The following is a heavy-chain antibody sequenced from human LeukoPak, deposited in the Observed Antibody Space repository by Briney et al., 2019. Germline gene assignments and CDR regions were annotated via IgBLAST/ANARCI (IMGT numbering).Heavy chain of an antibody. V-gene: IGHV3-48*04. Sequence: PGGSLRLSCAASGFTFSRFTMNWVRQAPGKGLEWVSYISGSGSTKYYADSVKGRFTISRDNAKNLLYLQMNSLRVEDTAVYYCPRGSEWDLLGSCDRWGQGTLVTVSS. J-gene: IGHJ5*02. CDR1: GFTFSRFT. CDR2: ISGSGSTK. D-gene: IGHD1-26*01. CDR3: PRGSEWDLLGSCDR.